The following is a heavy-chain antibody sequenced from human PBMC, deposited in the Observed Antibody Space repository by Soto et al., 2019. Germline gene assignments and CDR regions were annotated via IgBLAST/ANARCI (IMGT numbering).Heavy chain of an antibody. Sequence: GGSLRLSCAASGFTVSSKHMSWVRQAPGKGLEWVSIIYSGGSTYYADSVKGRFTISRDNSKNTLYLQMNSLRAEDTAVYYCAVAGAGAFDYWGQGTLVTVSS. V-gene: IGHV3-66*01. J-gene: IGHJ4*02. CDR1: GFTVSSKH. D-gene: IGHD6-19*01. CDR2: IYSGGST. CDR3: AVAGAGAFDY.